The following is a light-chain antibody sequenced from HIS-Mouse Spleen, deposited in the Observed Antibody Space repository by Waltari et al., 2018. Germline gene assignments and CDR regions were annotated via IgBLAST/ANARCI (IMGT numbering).Light chain of an antibody. J-gene: IGKJ1*01. Sequence: DVVMTQSPLSLPVTLGQPASISCRSSQSLVHSDGNTYLNWFQQRPGQSPRRLIYKVSNRDSGVPDRLSGSGSGTDFTLKISRVEAEDVGVYYCMQGTHWPWTFGQGTKVEIK. CDR1: QSLVHSDGNTY. CDR3: MQGTHWPWT. V-gene: IGKV2-30*02. CDR2: KVS.